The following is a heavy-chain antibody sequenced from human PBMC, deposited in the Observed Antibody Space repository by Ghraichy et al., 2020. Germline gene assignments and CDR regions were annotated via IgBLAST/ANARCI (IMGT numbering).Heavy chain of an antibody. CDR2: ISWNSGGI. CDR3: AKGSPDIAAAGYNPNYYYYMDV. Sequence: ALRLSCAASGFTFDDYAMHWVRQAPGKGLEWVSGISWNSGGIGYADSVKGRFTISRDNAKNSLYLQMNSLRAEDTALYYCAKGSPDIAAAGYNPNYYYYMDVWGKGTTVTVSS. D-gene: IGHD6-13*01. J-gene: IGHJ6*03. CDR1: GFTFDDYA. V-gene: IGHV3-9*01.